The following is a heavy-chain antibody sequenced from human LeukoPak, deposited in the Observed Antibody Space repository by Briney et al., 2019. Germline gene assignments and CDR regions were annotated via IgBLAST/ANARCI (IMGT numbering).Heavy chain of an antibody. D-gene: IGHD2-2*01. Sequence: GGSLRLSCAASGFIFNNYDMNWVRQAPGKGRKWVSVIGNSATRTYYADSVKGRFTISRDNSKNTLYLQMTSLRAEDTAVYYCAKEYADSRAFDSWGQGTLVTVSS. CDR1: GFIFNNYD. CDR2: IGNSATRT. J-gene: IGHJ4*02. V-gene: IGHV3-23*01. CDR3: AKEYADSRAFDS.